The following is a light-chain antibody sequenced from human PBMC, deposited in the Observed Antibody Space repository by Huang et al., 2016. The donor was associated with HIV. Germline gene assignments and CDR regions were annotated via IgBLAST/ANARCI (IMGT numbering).Light chain of an antibody. Sequence: ELVLTQSPATLSLSPGDRASLSCRASQSLSINFAWYQQKPGQAPRLLSYDTSNRATGIPARFSGSGSGTDFTLTISNLEPEDSAVYYCQQRSNSITFGQGTRLEIK. CDR2: DTS. J-gene: IGKJ5*01. CDR3: QQRSNSIT. V-gene: IGKV3-11*01. CDR1: QSLSIN.